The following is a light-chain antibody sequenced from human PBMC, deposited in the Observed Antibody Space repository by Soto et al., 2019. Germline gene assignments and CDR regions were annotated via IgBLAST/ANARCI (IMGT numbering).Light chain of an antibody. J-gene: IGKJ2*01. CDR1: QSVSSSY. V-gene: IGKV3-20*01. CDR2: GPS. Sequence: EIVLTQSPGTLSLSPGERATLSCRASQSVSSSYLAWYQQKPGQAPRLLIYGPSSRATGIPARFSASGSGTDFTLTISSLEPEDFAVYYCQQYGSSPPYTFGQGTKLEFK. CDR3: QQYGSSPPYT.